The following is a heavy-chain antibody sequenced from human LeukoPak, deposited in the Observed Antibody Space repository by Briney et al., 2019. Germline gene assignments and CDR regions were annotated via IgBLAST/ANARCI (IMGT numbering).Heavy chain of an antibody. Sequence: SETLSLTCAVYGGSFSGYYWSWIRQPPGKGLEWIGEINHSGSTNYNPSLKSRVTISVDTSKNQFSLKLSSVTAADTAVYYCASRLYYYGSGMNWGQGTLATVSS. CDR3: ASRLYYYGSGMN. J-gene: IGHJ4*02. V-gene: IGHV4-34*01. D-gene: IGHD3-10*01. CDR1: GGSFSGYY. CDR2: INHSGST.